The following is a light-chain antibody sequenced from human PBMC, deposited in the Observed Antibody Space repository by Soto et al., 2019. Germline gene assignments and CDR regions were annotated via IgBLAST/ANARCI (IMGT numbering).Light chain of an antibody. V-gene: IGKV3-20*01. CDR3: QQYASSPRT. J-gene: IGKJ1*01. CDR1: QSFTTSQ. CDR2: GAS. Sequence: EIVLMQSPGTLSLSPGERATLFCRASQSFTTSQLAWYQQRPGQAPRVLIFGASRRATGIPDRFSGSGSGTDFTLTISRLEPEDSAVYYCQQYASSPRTFGQGTKVDIK.